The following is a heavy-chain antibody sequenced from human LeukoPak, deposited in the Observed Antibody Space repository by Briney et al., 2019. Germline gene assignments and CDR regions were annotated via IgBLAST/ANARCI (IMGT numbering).Heavy chain of an antibody. CDR3: ARDRVAAGGADY. CDR2: ISAYNGNT. D-gene: IGHD6-13*01. Sequence: ASVTVSCKASGYTFTSYGISWVRQAPGQGLEWMGWISAYNGNTNYAQKLQGRVTMTTDTSTSTASMELRSLRSDDTAVYYCARDRVAAGGADYWGQGTLVTVSS. CDR1: GYTFTSYG. V-gene: IGHV1-18*01. J-gene: IGHJ4*02.